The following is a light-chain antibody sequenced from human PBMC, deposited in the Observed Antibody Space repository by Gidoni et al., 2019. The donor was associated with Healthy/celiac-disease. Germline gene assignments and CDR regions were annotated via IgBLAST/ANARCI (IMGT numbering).Light chain of an antibody. CDR3: QQYGSSPWT. Sequence: EIVLTQYPGTLSLSPGERATLSCRASQSVSSSYLAWYQQKPGQAPRLLIYGASSRATGIPDRFSGSGSGTDFTLTISRLEPEDFAVYYCQQYGSSPWTFGQXTKVEIK. V-gene: IGKV3-20*01. CDR1: QSVSSSY. CDR2: GAS. J-gene: IGKJ1*01.